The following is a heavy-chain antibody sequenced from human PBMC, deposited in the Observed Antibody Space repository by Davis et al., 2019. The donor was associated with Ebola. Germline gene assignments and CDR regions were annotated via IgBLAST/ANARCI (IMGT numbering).Heavy chain of an antibody. D-gene: IGHD1-1*01. CDR2: FNPHNGNT. CDR1: GYTFTSYG. J-gene: IGHJ4*02. V-gene: IGHV1-18*04. CDR3: ARAQFPTTSDH. Sequence: ASVKVSCKASGYTFTSYGITRVRQAPGQGLEWMGWFNPHNGNTNYAQNVQGRVTMTTDTSTSTAYMEVGILRSDDTAVYYCARAQFPTTSDHWGQGTLVTVSS.